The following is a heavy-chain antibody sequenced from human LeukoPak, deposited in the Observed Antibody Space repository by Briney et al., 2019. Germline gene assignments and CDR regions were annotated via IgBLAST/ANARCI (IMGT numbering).Heavy chain of an antibody. CDR1: GFTFSNNG. CDR3: ADGDY. J-gene: IGHJ4*02. CDR2: ISCDGSNK. Sequence: PGRSLRLSCAASGFTFSNNGMHWVRQAPGKGLEWVALISCDGSNKWYADSVKGRFTISRDNSKNTLYLQMNSLRPEDTAVYYCADGDYWGQGTLVTVSS. V-gene: IGHV3-30*03.